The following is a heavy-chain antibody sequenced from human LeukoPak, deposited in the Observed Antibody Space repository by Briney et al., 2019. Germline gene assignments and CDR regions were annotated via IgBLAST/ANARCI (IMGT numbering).Heavy chain of an antibody. CDR1: GYTFTGYY. D-gene: IGHD2-2*01. V-gene: IGHV1-2*02. CDR2: INPNSGGT. Sequence: ASVKVSCKASGYTFTGYYMHWVRQAPGQGLEWMGWINPNSGGTNYAQKFQGRGTMTRDTSISTAYMELSRLRSDDTAVYYCAITVTSQLLWYLNDAFDIWGQGTMVTVSS. CDR3: AITVTSQLLWYLNDAFDI. J-gene: IGHJ3*02.